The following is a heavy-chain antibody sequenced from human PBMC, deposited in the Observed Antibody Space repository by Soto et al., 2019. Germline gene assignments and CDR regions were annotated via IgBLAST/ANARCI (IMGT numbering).Heavy chain of an antibody. J-gene: IGHJ4*02. Sequence: PSQTLSLTCAISGDSVSSKNAAWNWIRQSPSRGLGWLGRTYYRSKWFNGYAVSLKGRITINPDTSKNQFSLQLNSLTPEDTAVYYCARSGPAGYIDYWGQGTLVTVST. CDR2: TYYRSKWFN. CDR3: ARSGPAGYIDY. D-gene: IGHD3-16*02. V-gene: IGHV6-1*01. CDR1: GDSVSSKNAA.